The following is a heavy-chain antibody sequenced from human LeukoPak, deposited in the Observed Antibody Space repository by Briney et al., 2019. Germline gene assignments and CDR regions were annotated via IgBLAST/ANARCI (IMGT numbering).Heavy chain of an antibody. CDR2: INHSGST. D-gene: IGHD6-6*01. J-gene: IGHJ4*02. V-gene: IGHV4-34*01. Sequence: SETLSLTCAVYGGSFSGYYWSWIRQPPGKGLEWIGEINHSGSTNYNPSLKSRVTISVDTSKNQFSLKLSSVTAADTAVYYCASLVQGYWGQGTLVTVST. CDR3: ASLVQGY. CDR1: GGSFSGYY.